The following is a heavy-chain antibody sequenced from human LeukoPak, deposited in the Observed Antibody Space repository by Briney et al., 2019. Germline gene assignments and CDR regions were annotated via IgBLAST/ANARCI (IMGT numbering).Heavy chain of an antibody. V-gene: IGHV3-64*01. CDR2: ISNNGGST. CDR3: ARKTFGTVYFDY. D-gene: IGHD1-1*01. J-gene: IGHJ4*02. CDR1: GFTFSSYA. Sequence: GGSLRLSCVASGFTFSSYAMHWVRQAPGKGLEYVSAISNNGGSTYYANSVKGRFTISRDNAKNSVYLQMKSLRGEDTAVYYCARKTFGTVYFDYWGQGNLVTVSS.